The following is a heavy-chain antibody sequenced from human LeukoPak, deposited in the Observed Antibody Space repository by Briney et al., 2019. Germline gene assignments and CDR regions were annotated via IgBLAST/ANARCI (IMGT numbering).Heavy chain of an antibody. CDR1: GYTFTSYG. V-gene: IGHV1-8*02. J-gene: IGHJ4*02. CDR3: ARVNGNKATVDY. CDR2: MNPNSGNT. Sequence: GASVKVSCKASGYTFTSYGISWVRQATGQGLEWMGWMNPNSGNTGYAQKFQGRVTMTRNTSISTAYMELSSLRSEDTAVYYCARVNGNKATVDYWGQGTLVTVSS. D-gene: IGHD1/OR15-1a*01.